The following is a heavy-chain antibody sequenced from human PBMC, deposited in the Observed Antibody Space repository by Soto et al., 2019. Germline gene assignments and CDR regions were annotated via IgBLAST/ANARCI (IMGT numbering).Heavy chain of an antibody. CDR2: IFYSGST. CDR1: GGSISSSSYY. V-gene: IGHV4-39*01. D-gene: IGHD3-22*01. Sequence: SETLSLTCTVSGGSISSSSYYWAWIRQPPGKGLEWIGTIFYSGSTYYNPSLKSRVTISVDTSKNQFSLKRRSVTAADTAVYYCATYYFDSSGHYLPYHFDYWGQGTRVTVSS. CDR3: ATYYFDSSGHYLPYHFDY. J-gene: IGHJ4*02.